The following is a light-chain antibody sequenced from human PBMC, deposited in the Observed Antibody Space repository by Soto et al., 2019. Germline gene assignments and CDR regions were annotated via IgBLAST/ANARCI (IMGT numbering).Light chain of an antibody. V-gene: IGKV3-15*01. Sequence: EIVMTQSPATLSVSPGERATLSCRASQSVSSNLAWYQQKPGQAPRLLIYAASYRATGIPARFSGSGSGTEFTLTISSLQSEDFAVYYCQQYNNWPPLTFGGGNKVEIK. CDR1: QSVSSN. CDR3: QQYNNWPPLT. J-gene: IGKJ4*01. CDR2: AAS.